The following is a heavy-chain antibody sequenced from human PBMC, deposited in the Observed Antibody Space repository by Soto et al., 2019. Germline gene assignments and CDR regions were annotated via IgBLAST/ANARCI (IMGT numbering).Heavy chain of an antibody. J-gene: IGHJ5*02. CDR3: AIDHLYQLLQNWFDP. V-gene: IGHV1-3*01. Sequence: QVQLVQSGAEVKKPGASVKVSCKASGYTFTSYAMHWVRQAHGQRLEWMGWINAGNGNTKYSQRFQGRVTITRDTSASTAYMELSSLRSEDTAVYYCAIDHLYQLLQNWFDPWGQGTLVTVSS. D-gene: IGHD2-2*01. CDR2: INAGNGNT. CDR1: GYTFTSYA.